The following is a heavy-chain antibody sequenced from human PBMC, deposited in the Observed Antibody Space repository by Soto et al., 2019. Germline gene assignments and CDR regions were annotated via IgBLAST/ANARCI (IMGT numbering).Heavy chain of an antibody. D-gene: IGHD4-17*01. Sequence: GGSLRLSCAASGFTFSSYAMIWVRQAPGKGLEWVSSISVSGGSTYYADSVKGRFTISRDSSKNTLYLQMNSLRAEDTAVYYCAKGDGPDYAVVGWGQGTLVTVSS. CDR1: GFTFSSYA. J-gene: IGHJ4*02. CDR3: AKGDGPDYAVVG. CDR2: ISVSGGST. V-gene: IGHV3-23*01.